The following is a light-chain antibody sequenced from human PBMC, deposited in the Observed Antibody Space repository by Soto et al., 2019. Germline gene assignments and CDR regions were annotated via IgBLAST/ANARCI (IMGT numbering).Light chain of an antibody. J-gene: IGKJ4*01. CDR2: RAS. CDR1: QSVSTNY. CDR3: QQYGSSPLT. Sequence: EIVLTQSPGTLSLSPGERATLSCRASQSVSTNYLAWYQQKPGQAPKVLIYRASSRATGVPDRFSGSGSGTDFTLNITRLEPEDFAVYYCQQYGSSPLTFGGGTKVDIK. V-gene: IGKV3-20*01.